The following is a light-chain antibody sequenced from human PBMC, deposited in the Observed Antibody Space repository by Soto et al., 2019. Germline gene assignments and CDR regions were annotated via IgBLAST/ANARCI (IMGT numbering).Light chain of an antibody. CDR3: QQYNSYPT. CDR2: KAS. Sequence: DIQMTQSPSTLSASVGDRVTITCRASQSISSGLAWYQQKPGKAPKLLIYKASSLESGVPSRFSGSGSGTEFTLTMSSLQPDDFATYYCQQYNSYPTFGQGTKVEIK. V-gene: IGKV1-5*03. J-gene: IGKJ1*01. CDR1: QSISSG.